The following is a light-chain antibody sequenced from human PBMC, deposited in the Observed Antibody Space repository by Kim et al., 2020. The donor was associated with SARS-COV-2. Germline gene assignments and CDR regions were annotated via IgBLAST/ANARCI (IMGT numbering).Light chain of an antibody. J-gene: IGLJ3*02. Sequence: SVKLTCPPSSGHSNYAIAWHQQQPEKGPRYLMKINSDGSHNRGDGIPDRFSGSSSGAERYLTISSLQSEDEADYYCQTWDSGIRVFGGGTQLTVL. CDR1: SGHSNYA. V-gene: IGLV4-69*01. CDR3: QTWDSGIRV. CDR2: INSDGSH.